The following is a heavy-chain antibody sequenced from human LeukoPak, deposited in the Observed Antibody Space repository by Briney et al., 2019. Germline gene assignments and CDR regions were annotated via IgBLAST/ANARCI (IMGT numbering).Heavy chain of an antibody. CDR2: IKQDGSEK. J-gene: IGHJ4*02. Sequence: GGSLRLSCVASGFIFSSYWMSWVRQAPGKGLEWVANIKQDGSEKYYVDSVKGRFTISRDNAKNSLFLQMNSLRDEDTAVYYCASYDYWGQGTLVTVSS. CDR1: GFIFSSYW. V-gene: IGHV3-7*01. CDR3: ASYDY.